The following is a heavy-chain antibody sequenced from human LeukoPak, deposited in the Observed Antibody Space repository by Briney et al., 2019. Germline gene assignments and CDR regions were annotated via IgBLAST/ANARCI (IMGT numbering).Heavy chain of an antibody. CDR3: AKAQELGNYEFFLFDY. CDR1: GFTFSTYG. D-gene: IGHD7-27*01. V-gene: IGHV3-23*01. Sequence: GGSLRLSCAASGFTFSTYGMGWVRQAPGKGLEWVSAISGGGGSTYYADSVKGRFTISRDNSNNTLYLQMNSLRAEDAAVYYCAKAQELGNYEFFLFDYWGQGALVTVSS. J-gene: IGHJ4*02. CDR2: ISGGGGST.